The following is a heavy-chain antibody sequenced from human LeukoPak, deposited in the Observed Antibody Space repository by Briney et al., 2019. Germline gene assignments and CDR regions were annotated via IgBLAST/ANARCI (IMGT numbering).Heavy chain of an antibody. J-gene: IGHJ3*01. V-gene: IGHV1-2*02. Sequence: ASVKVSCKASGYTFTDYYIHWVRQAPGQGLEWVGWINPTSGGTNYAQKFQDRVTMTRDTSNNTPYVELSRLRSDDTAVYYCAREFRTTTWSYDAFDLWGQGTMVTVSS. CDR2: INPTSGGT. CDR3: AREFRTTTWSYDAFDL. CDR1: GYTFTDYY. D-gene: IGHD1/OR15-1a*01.